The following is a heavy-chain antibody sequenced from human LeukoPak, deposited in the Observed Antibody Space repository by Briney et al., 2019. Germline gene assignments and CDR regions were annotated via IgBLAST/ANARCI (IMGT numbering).Heavy chain of an antibody. CDR2: ISSSSRYI. CDR1: GFAFSDYS. J-gene: IGHJ4*02. D-gene: IGHD3-22*01. Sequence: GGSLRLSCAASGFAFSDYSMKWVRQAPGKGLEWVSSISSSSRYIYQADSVKGRFTISRGNAKNSLYLQMNSLRAEDTAVYYCASGYDISGYYYNYWGQGTLVTVSS. CDR3: ASGYDISGYYYNY. V-gene: IGHV3-21*01.